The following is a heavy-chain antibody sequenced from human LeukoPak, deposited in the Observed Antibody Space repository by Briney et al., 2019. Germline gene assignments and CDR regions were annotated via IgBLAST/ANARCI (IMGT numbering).Heavy chain of an antibody. D-gene: IGHD3-10*01. Sequence: PSETLSLTCTVSGAAITNYYWSWIRQPAGKGLEWIGRIYTSGSTNYNPSLKSRVTMSVDTSKNQFSLKLSSVTAADTAVYYCARDVGGSGSYCDYWGQGTLVTVSS. V-gene: IGHV4-4*07. CDR2: IYTSGST. J-gene: IGHJ4*02. CDR3: ARDVGGSGSYCDY. CDR1: GAAITNYY.